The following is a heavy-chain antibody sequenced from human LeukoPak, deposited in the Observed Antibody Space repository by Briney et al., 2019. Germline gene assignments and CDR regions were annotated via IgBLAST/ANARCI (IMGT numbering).Heavy chain of an antibody. CDR2: INPNSGGT. D-gene: IGHD6-25*01. CDR1: GYTFTGYF. V-gene: IGHV1-2*02. Sequence: GASVNVSCKASGYTFTGYFMHWVRQAPGQGLEWMGWINPNSGGTSYLQNFQGRVTMTRDTSISTAYMDLSRLRSDDTAVYYCARGRPGDYFDYWGQGTLVTVSS. J-gene: IGHJ4*02. CDR3: ARGRPGDYFDY.